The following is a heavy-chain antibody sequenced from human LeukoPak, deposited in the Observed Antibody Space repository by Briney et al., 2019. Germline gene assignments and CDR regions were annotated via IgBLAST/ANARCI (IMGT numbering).Heavy chain of an antibody. V-gene: IGHV4-30-4*01. J-gene: IGHJ6*04. CDR1: GGSISSGDYY. CDR3: ARDLIVVVPAGMYYYYGMDV. Sequence: SQTLSLTCTVSGGSISSGDYYWSWIRQPPGKGLEWIGYIYYSGSTYYNPSLKSRVTISVDTSKNQFSLKLSSVTAPDTAVYYCARDLIVVVPAGMYYYYGMDVWGKGTTVTVSS. D-gene: IGHD2-2*01. CDR2: IYYSGST.